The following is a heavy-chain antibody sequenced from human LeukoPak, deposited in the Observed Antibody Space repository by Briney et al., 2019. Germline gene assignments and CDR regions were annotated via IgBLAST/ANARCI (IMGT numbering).Heavy chain of an antibody. CDR3: ARERLRCLDY. V-gene: IGHV4-59*01. CDR1: GGSISSYY. D-gene: IGHD4-17*01. Sequence: PSETLSLTCTVSGGSISSYYWSWIRQPPGKGLEWIGYIYYSGSTNYSPSLKRRVTISVDTSKNQFSLKLSSVTAADTAVYYCARERLRCLDYWGQGTLVTVSS. CDR2: IYYSGST. J-gene: IGHJ4*02.